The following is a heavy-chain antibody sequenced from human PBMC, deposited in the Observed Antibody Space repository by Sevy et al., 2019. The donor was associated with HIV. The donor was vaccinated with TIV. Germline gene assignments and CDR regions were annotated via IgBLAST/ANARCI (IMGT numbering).Heavy chain of an antibody. CDR2: FDPEDGET. Sequence: ASVKVSCKVSRYSLSEISMHWVRQAPGKGLEWMGGFDPEDGETIYAQKFQGRVTMTEDTSTDTAYMELRRLTSEDTAVYYCATLDFWSDHPYYGTDVWGQGTTVTVSS. CDR1: RYSLSEIS. V-gene: IGHV1-24*01. CDR3: ATLDFWSDHPYYGTDV. J-gene: IGHJ6*02. D-gene: IGHD3-3*01.